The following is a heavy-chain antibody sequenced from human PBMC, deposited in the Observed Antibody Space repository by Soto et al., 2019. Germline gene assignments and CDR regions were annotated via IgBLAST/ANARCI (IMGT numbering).Heavy chain of an antibody. CDR3: TTYYGSGSYDKYYYYYYMDV. V-gene: IGHV3-15*01. D-gene: IGHD3-10*01. J-gene: IGHJ6*03. CDR1: GFTFSNAW. CDR2: IKSKTDGGTT. Sequence: KPGGSLRLSCAASGFTFSNAWMSWVRQAPGKGLEWVGRIKSKTDGGTTDYAAPVKGRFTISRDDSKNTLYLQMNSLKTEDTAVYYCTTYYGSGSYDKYYYYYYMDVWGKGTTVTVSS.